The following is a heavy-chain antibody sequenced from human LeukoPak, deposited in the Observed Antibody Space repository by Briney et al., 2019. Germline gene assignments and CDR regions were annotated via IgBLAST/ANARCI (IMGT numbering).Heavy chain of an antibody. Sequence: GGSLRLSCAASGITFKNAWMSWVRQGPGKGLEWVGRIKSKTDGGTADHATPVNGRFIISRDDSKNALYLQMNSLKTEDTAIYYCTTERGYSGYDNWGQGTLVTVSS. D-gene: IGHD5-12*01. V-gene: IGHV3-15*01. J-gene: IGHJ4*02. CDR1: GITFKNAW. CDR3: TTERGYSGYDN. CDR2: IKSKTDGGTA.